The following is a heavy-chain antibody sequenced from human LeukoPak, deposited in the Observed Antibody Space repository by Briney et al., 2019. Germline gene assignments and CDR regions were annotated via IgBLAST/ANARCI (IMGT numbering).Heavy chain of an antibody. CDR1: GFTFSSYG. D-gene: IGHD6-19*01. CDR2: ISYDGSNK. Sequence: GGSVRLSCAASGFTFSSYGMHWVRQAPGKGLEWVAVISYDGSNKYYADSVKGRFTISRDNSKNTLYLQMNSLRAEDTAVYYCAKDFRSHRYSSGWYFDYWGQGTLVTVSS. J-gene: IGHJ4*02. CDR3: AKDFRSHRYSSGWYFDY. V-gene: IGHV3-30*18.